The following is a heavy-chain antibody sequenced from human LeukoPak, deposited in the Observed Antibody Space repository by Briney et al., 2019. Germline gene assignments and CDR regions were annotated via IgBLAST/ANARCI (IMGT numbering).Heavy chain of an antibody. CDR2: ISASGGIT. Sequence: PGGSLRLSCAASGFTFSSYSMNWVRQAPGKGLEWVSSISASGGITYYADSVKGRFTISRDNSRNTLFLQMNSLRAEDTALYFCAKDAAYCSGGSCFFDSWGQGTLVTVSS. CDR3: AKDAAYCSGGSCFFDS. J-gene: IGHJ4*02. V-gene: IGHV3-23*01. D-gene: IGHD2-15*01. CDR1: GFTFSSYS.